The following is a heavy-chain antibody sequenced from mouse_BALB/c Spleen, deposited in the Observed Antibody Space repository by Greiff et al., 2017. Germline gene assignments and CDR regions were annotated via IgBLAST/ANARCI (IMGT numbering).Heavy chain of an antibody. D-gene: IGHD2-14*01. CDR3: ASAYDEGLAD. Sequence: EVHLVESGGDLVKPGGSLKLSCAASGFTFSSYGMSWVRQTPDKRLEWVATISSGGSYTYYPDSVKGRFTISRDNAKNTLYLQMSSLKSEDTAMYCCASAYDEGLADWGQGTLVTVSA. J-gene: IGHJ3*01. V-gene: IGHV5-6*01. CDR2: ISSGGSYT. CDR1: GFTFSSYG.